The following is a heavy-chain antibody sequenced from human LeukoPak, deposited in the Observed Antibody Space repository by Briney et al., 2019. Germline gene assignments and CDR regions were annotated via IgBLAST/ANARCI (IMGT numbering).Heavy chain of an antibody. Sequence: SETLSLTCAVYGGSFGGYYWSWIRQPPGKGLEWIGEINHSGSTNYNPSLKSRVTISVDTSKNQFSLKLSSVTAADTAVYYCARGRGGRSRYYFDHWGQGTLVTVSS. CDR2: INHSGST. V-gene: IGHV4-34*01. CDR3: ARGRGGRSRYYFDH. CDR1: GGSFGGYY. J-gene: IGHJ4*02. D-gene: IGHD3-16*01.